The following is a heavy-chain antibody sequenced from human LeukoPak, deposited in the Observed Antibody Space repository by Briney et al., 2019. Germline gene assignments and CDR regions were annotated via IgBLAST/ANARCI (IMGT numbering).Heavy chain of an antibody. CDR3: ARAVPLWFGELLLDY. CDR2: ISYDGSNK. D-gene: IGHD3-10*01. CDR1: GFTLSSYA. V-gene: IGHV3-30*04. J-gene: IGHJ4*02. Sequence: GRSLRLSCAASGFTLSSYAMHWVRQAPGKGLEWVAVISYDGSNKYYADSVKGRFTISRDNSKNTLYLQMNSLRAEDTAVYYCARAVPLWFGELLLDYWGQGTLVTVSS.